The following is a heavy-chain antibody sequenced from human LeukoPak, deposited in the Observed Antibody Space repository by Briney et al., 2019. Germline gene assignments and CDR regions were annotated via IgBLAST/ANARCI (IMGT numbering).Heavy chain of an antibody. CDR1: GYTFTSYG. V-gene: IGHV1-18*01. CDR3: ARDRYCSSTSCYASGDY. CDR2: ISAYNGNT. D-gene: IGHD2-2*01. J-gene: IGHJ4*02. Sequence: ASVKVSCKAAGYTFTSYGISWVRQAPGQGLEWMGWISAYNGNTNYAQKLQGRVTMTTDTSTSTAYMELRGLRSDDTAVYYCARDRYCSSTSCYASGDYWGQGTLVTVSS.